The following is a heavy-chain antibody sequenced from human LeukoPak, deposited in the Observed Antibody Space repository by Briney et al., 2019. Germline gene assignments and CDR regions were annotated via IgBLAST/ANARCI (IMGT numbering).Heavy chain of an antibody. CDR1: GFTFSSYW. V-gene: IGHV3-74*01. J-gene: IGHJ4*02. Sequence: PGGSLRLSCAAPGFTFSSYWMHWVRQAPGKGLVWVSRINRDGSSTSYADSVKGRFTISRDNAKNTLYLQMNSLRAEDTAVYYCAREGIAAFSDYWGQGTLVTVSS. CDR3: AREGIAAFSDY. CDR2: INRDGSST. D-gene: IGHD6-13*01.